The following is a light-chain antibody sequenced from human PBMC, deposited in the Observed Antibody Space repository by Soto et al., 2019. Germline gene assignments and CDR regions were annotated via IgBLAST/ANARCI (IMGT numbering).Light chain of an antibody. V-gene: IGKV1-5*01. CDR1: QSISSW. CDR3: QQYNTYPWT. J-gene: IGKJ1*01. Sequence: DLPMTQSPATLSASVGDRVTITCRASQSISSWLAWYQQKPGKVPKLLIDDASSLESGVPSRFSGSGSGTEFILTISSLQPDDFATYYCQQYNTYPWTFGQGTKVEIK. CDR2: DAS.